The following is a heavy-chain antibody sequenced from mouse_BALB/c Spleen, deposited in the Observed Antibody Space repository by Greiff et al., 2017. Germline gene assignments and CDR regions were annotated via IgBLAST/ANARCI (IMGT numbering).Heavy chain of an antibody. Sequence: EVMLVESGPSLVKPSQTLSLTCSVTGDSITSGYWNWIRKFPGNKLEYMGYISYSGSTYYNPSLKSRISITRDTSKNQYYLQLNSVTTEDTATYYCARYRQVRRPFDYWGQGTTLTVSS. CDR3: ARYRQVRRPFDY. CDR2: ISYSGST. V-gene: IGHV3-8*02. CDR1: GDSITSGY. D-gene: IGHD2-14*01. J-gene: IGHJ2*01.